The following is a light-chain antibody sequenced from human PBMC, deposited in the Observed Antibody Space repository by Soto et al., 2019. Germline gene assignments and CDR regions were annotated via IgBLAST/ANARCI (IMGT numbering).Light chain of an antibody. V-gene: IGLV2-14*01. CDR1: SSDIGAYNY. J-gene: IGLJ2*01. CDR2: DVT. Sequence: QSVLTQPASVSGSPGQSIAISCTGSSSDIGAYNYVSWYQHHPGKAPKLIIYDVTSRPSGVSSRFSGAKSGNAASLIISGLQPEDEADYFCPSYTDYNPLVIFGGGTKLTVL. CDR3: PSYTDYNPLVI.